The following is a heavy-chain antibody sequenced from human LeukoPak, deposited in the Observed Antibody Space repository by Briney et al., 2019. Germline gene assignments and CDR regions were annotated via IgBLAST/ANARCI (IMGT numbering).Heavy chain of an antibody. CDR3: VRDDGIGLDAFDV. D-gene: IGHD1-14*01. Sequence: SQTLSLTCGISGDSVSSNSAAWNWIRQSPSRGLEWLGRTYYRSKWYNDYAVSVKSRITINPDTSKNQFSLQLNSVTPEDTAVYYCVRDDGIGLDAFDVWSPGTMVTVSS. J-gene: IGHJ3*01. V-gene: IGHV6-1*01. CDR2: TYYRSKWYN. CDR1: GDSVSSNSAA.